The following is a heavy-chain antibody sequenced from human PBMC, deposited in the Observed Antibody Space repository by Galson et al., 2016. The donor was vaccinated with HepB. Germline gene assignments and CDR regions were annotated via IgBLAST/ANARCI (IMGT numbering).Heavy chain of an antibody. CDR2: ISWNSGSI. J-gene: IGHJ6*02. V-gene: IGHV3-9*01. Sequence: SLRLSCAASGFTFGDYAMHWVRQAPGKGLEWVSGISWNSGSIDYADSVKGRFTISRDNAKNSLYLQMNSLRTEDTALYYCTKDTRPRMAPRSDSICGMDVWCQGTTVTVSS. CDR3: TKDTRPRMAPRSDSICGMDV. CDR1: GFTFGDYA. D-gene: IGHD4-11*01.